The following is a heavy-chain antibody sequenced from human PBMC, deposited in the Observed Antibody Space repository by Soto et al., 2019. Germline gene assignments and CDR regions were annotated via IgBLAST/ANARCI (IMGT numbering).Heavy chain of an antibody. CDR1: YFNFSNAW. J-gene: IGHJ4*02. V-gene: IGHV3-48*04. CDR3: ARDRDWAFDF. D-gene: IGHD3-9*01. Sequence: PLRLSCTASYFNFSNAWMNWVRQAPGKGLEWISYIFVSSTIIYYADSVKGRFTVSRDNAQNSLFLLMNSLRAEDTAIYYCARDRDWAFDFWGQGALVTVSS. CDR2: IFVSSTII.